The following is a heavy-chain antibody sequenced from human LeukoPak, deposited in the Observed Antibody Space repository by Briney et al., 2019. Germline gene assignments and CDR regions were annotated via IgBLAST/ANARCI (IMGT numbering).Heavy chain of an antibody. D-gene: IGHD1-26*01. CDR2: INAGNGNT. V-gene: IGHV1-3*01. J-gene: IGHJ5*02. Sequence: GASVKVSCKASGYTFTSYAMHWVRQASGQRLEWMGWINAGNGNTKYSQKFQGRVTITRDTSASTAYMELSSLRSEDTAVYYCARDRGVVGATRGNNWFDPWGQGTLVTVSS. CDR1: GYTFTSYA. CDR3: ARDRGVVGATRGNNWFDP.